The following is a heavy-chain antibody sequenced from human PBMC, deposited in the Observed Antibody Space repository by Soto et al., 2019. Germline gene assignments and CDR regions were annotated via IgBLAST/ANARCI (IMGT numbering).Heavy chain of an antibody. CDR1: GFTFSSYA. CDR2: ISGSGDST. Sequence: EVQLLESGGGLVQPGGSLRLSCAAFGFTFSSYAMSWVRQTPGKGLEWVSAISGSGDSTYYADSVKGRFTISRDNSKNTLYLQMNSLRAEDTAVYYCAKLRWGSDNWFDPWGQGTLVTVSS. D-gene: IGHD3-10*01. V-gene: IGHV3-23*01. CDR3: AKLRWGSDNWFDP. J-gene: IGHJ5*02.